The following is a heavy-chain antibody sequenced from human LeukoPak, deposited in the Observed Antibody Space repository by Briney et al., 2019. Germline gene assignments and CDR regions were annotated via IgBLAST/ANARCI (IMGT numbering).Heavy chain of an antibody. Sequence: ASVTLSLTCTVSGGSISSYYWSWKRQPPGRGREWIGNIYYSGRTNYNPSLKSRVTISVDTSKNQFSLKLSSVTAADTAVYYCARVTLVRGVIWDTYGMDVWGKGTTVTVSS. J-gene: IGHJ6*04. CDR1: GGSISSYY. CDR3: ARVTLVRGVIWDTYGMDV. CDR2: IYYSGRT. V-gene: IGHV4-59*01. D-gene: IGHD3-10*01.